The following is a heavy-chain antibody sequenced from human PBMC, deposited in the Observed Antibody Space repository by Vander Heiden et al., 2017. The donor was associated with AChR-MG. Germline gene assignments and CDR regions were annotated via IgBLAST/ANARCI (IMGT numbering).Heavy chain of an antibody. V-gene: IGHV1-69*04. J-gene: IGHJ5*02. CDR3: ARDPSGSYWFDP. CDR2: IIPILGIA. Sequence: QVQVVQSGAEVKKPGSSVKVSCKASGGTFSSYALSWVRQAPGQGLEWLGRIIPILGIANYAQKFQGRVTFTADNSTSTAYMELSSLRSDDTAVYYCARDPSGSYWFDPWGQGTLVTVS. CDR1: GGTFSSYA. D-gene: IGHD3-10*01.